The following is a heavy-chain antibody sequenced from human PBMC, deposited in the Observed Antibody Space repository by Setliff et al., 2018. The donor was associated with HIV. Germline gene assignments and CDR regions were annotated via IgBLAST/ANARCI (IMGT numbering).Heavy chain of an antibody. V-gene: IGHV3-48*03. CDR1: GFTFSSYE. D-gene: IGHD4-4*01. Sequence: GGSLRLSCAASGFTFSSYEMNWVRQAPGKGLEWVSYISSYSSTIYYADSVKGRFTISRDDAKNSLHLQMNSLRAEDTATYYCVKGGDYTNPFDYWGHGTLVTVSS. CDR2: ISSYSSTI. J-gene: IGHJ4*01. CDR3: VKGGDYTNPFDY.